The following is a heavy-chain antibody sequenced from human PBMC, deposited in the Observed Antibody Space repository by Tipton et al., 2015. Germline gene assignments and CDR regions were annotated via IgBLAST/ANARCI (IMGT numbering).Heavy chain of an antibody. CDR2: IYPGDSDT. CDR1: GYSFTTSW. CDR3: SRLAYWSSGTCPMGGDAFHI. Sequence: QSGAEVKKPGESLKISCKGSGYSFTTSWIGWVRQMPGKGLEWMGIIYPGDSDTKYNPSFQGHITISADQSITTAYVQWNSLKASGAARYYCSRLAYWSSGTCPMGGDAFHIWGRGTWVSVSS. D-gene: IGHD2-15*01. V-gene: IGHV5-51*01. J-gene: IGHJ3*02.